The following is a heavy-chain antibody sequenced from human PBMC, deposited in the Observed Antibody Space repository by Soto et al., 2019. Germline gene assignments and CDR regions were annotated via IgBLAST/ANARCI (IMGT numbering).Heavy chain of an antibody. Sequence: QVQLVESGGGVVQPGRSLRLSCAASGFTFSSYAMHWVRQAPGKGLEWVAVISYDGSNKYYADSVNGRFTVSRDNAKNTLYLQMNSLRAEDTAVYYCVREPLGEQWLGRFDYWGQGTLVTVSS. J-gene: IGHJ4*02. CDR3: VREPLGEQWLGRFDY. CDR1: GFTFSSYA. CDR2: ISYDGSNK. V-gene: IGHV3-30-3*01. D-gene: IGHD6-19*01.